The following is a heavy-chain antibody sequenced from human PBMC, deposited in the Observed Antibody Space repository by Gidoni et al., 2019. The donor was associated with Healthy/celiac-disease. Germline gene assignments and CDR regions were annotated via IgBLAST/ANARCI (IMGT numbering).Heavy chain of an antibody. CDR1: GFTFSSYG. J-gene: IGHJ6*02. CDR2: ISYDGSNK. CDR3: AKRDCSSTSCHYYYYGMDV. Sequence: QVQLVESGGGVVQPGRSLRLSCAASGFTFSSYGMHWVRQAPGKGLEWVAVISYDGSNKYYADSVKGRFTISRDNSKNTLYLQMNSLRAEDTAVYYCAKRDCSSTSCHYYYYGMDVWGQGTTVTVSS. V-gene: IGHV3-30*18. D-gene: IGHD2-2*01.